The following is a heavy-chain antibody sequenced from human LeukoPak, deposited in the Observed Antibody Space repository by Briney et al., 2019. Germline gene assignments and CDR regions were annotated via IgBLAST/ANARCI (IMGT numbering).Heavy chain of an antibody. Sequence: GGSLRLSCAASGFTLSSYWMSWVRQAPGKGLEWVANIKQDGSEKYYVDSVKGRFTISRDNAKNSLYLQMNSLRAEDTAVYYCARDLEVDAFDIWGQGTMVTVSS. CDR2: IKQDGSEK. CDR1: GFTLSSYW. D-gene: IGHD5-24*01. J-gene: IGHJ3*02. V-gene: IGHV3-7*01. CDR3: ARDLEVDAFDI.